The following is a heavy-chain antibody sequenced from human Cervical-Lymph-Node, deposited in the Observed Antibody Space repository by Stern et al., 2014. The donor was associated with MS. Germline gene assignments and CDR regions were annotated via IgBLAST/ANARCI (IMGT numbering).Heavy chain of an antibody. D-gene: IGHD5-24*01. V-gene: IGHV4-39*01. J-gene: IGHJ4*02. CDR2: ISYSGTT. Sequence: QVQLQESGPGLVKPSETLSLTCTVSGGSISSSSFYWAWIRQSPGKGLEWIGTISYSGTTNYSPSLKTRVTMNADTSKNQFSLRLRSVTAADTTVYYCASQSPGITAAVDYWGQGALVTVSS. CDR1: GGSISSSSFY. CDR3: ASQSPGITAAVDY.